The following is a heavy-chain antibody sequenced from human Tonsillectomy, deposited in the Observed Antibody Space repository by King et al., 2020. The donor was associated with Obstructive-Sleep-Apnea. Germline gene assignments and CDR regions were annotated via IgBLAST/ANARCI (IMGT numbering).Heavy chain of an antibody. Sequence: VQLVESGGGLVKPGGFLRLSCAASGFILSNSDMCWVRQAPGKGLEWGSGCSGGAFSTYFDDSVKGRVHISRDNSKNTLDFQMNSLRAQDTAVYYCAKGTSVVVPAAMWRGNYQYGMDVWGLGTTVTVSS. CDR1: GFILSNSD. J-gene: IGHJ6*02. V-gene: IGHV3-23*04. CDR3: AKGTSVVVPAAMWRGNYQYGMDV. D-gene: IGHD2-2*01. CDR2: CSGGAFST.